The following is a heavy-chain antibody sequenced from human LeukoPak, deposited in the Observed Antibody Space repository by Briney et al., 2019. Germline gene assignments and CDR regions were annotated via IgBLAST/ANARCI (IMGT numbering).Heavy chain of an antibody. CDR1: NGSFSGYY. D-gene: IGHD3-10*01. CDR2: INNSGVT. J-gene: IGHJ5*02. CDR3: ARGGTTHYYGSGTSP. Sequence: PSETLSLTCAVHNGSFSGYYWTWIRQAPGKGLECIGEINNSGVTYYNPSLESRVTISRDTSKIQFSLQLKSVTAADTAVYYCARGGTTHYYGSGTSPWGQGTLVVVSS. V-gene: IGHV4-34*01.